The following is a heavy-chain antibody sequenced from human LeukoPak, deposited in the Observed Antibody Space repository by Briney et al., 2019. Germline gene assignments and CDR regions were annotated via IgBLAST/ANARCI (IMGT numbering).Heavy chain of an antibody. Sequence: GGSLRLSCAASGFTFRNYWMGWVRQAPGKGLEWVSSISSSSSYIYYADSVKGRFTISRDNAKNSLYLQMNSLRAEDTAVYYCARVLGGSYGGDYWGQGTLVTVSS. D-gene: IGHD1-26*01. CDR2: ISSSSSYI. V-gene: IGHV3-21*01. CDR3: ARVLGGSYGGDY. J-gene: IGHJ4*02. CDR1: GFTFRNYW.